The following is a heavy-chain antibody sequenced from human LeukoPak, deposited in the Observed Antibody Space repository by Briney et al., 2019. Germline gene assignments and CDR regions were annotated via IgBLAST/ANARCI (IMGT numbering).Heavy chain of an antibody. V-gene: IGHV3-7*01. Sequence: GGSLRLSCATSGLTFADYWMSWVRQAPGKGLEWVANIEQGGSEKYYVDSVKGRFTISRDNARNSLYLQMNSLRAEDTAVYYCARLRNYYHYAMDVWGQGTTVTVSS. CDR2: IEQGGSEK. CDR3: ARLRNYYHYAMDV. CDR1: GLTFADYW. D-gene: IGHD4-17*01. J-gene: IGHJ6*02.